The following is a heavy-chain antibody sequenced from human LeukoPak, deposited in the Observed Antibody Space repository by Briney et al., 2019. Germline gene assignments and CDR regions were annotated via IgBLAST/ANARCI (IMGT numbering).Heavy chain of an antibody. CDR1: GYTFTSYY. CDR2: INPSGGST. J-gene: IGHJ1*01. Sequence: ASVKVSCKASGYTFTSYYMHWVRQAPGQGLEWMGIINPSGGSTSYAQKFQGRVTMTRDTSTSTVYMELSSLRFEDTAVYYCASGDYYDSSGYYGNEYFQHWGQGTLVTVSS. D-gene: IGHD3-22*01. CDR3: ASGDYYDSSGYYGNEYFQH. V-gene: IGHV1-46*01.